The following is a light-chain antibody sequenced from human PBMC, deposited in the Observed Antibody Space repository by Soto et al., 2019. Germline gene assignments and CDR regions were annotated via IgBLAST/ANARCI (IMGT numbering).Light chain of an antibody. J-gene: IGLJ2*01. CDR2: YDS. CDR1: NIGSKS. V-gene: IGLV3-21*04. Sequence: SYELTQPPSVSVAPGKTARITCGGNNIGSKSVHGYQQKPGQAPVLVIYYDSDRPSGTPERFSGSNSGNTATLTISRVEAGDEADYYCQVWDSSSESVVFGGGTKVTVL. CDR3: QVWDSSSESVV.